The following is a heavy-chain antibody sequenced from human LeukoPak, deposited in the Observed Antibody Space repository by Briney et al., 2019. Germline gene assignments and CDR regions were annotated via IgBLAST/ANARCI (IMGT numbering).Heavy chain of an antibody. CDR2: IRGSGDGA. J-gene: IGHJ3*01. CDR1: GFDFSSYA. CDR3: GRDPNGNYVGAFDF. V-gene: IGHV3-23*01. D-gene: IGHD4-17*01. Sequence: GGSLRLSCAASGFDFSSYAMTWIRQAPGKGLEWVSSIRGSGDGASYTDSVKGRFTVSRDNSKNTLYLQLTSLRAEDTAIYYCGRDPNGNYVGAFDFWGQGTLVTVSS.